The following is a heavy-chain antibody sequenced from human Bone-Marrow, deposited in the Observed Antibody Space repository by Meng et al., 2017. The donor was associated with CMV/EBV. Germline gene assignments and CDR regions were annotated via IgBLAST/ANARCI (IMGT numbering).Heavy chain of an antibody. CDR2: MNPRNGDT. J-gene: IGHJ5*02. CDR3: ARGVGSSWFDP. V-gene: IGHV1-2*02. CDR1: GYRFSDHF. Sequence: SCEPSGYRFSDHFRHWVRQAPGQGLEWMGWMNPRNGDTKYAQMFRGRVTLTRDTSISTAYIQLNRLTSDDTAVYYCARGVGSSWFDPWGQGALVTVSS. D-gene: IGHD2-2*01.